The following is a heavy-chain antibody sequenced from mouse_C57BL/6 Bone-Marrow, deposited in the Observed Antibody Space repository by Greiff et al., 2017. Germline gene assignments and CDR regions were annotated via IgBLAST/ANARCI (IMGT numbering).Heavy chain of an antibody. D-gene: IGHD2-3*01. Sequence: DVMLVESGGGLVQPGGSMKLSCAASGFTFSDAWMDWVRQSPEKGLEWVAEIRNKANNHATYYAESVKGRFTSSRDDSKSSVYLQMNSLRAEDTGIYYCTRRGYYDREAMDYWGQGTSVTVSS. V-gene: IGHV6-6*01. CDR3: TRRGYYDREAMDY. CDR1: GFTFSDAW. J-gene: IGHJ4*01. CDR2: IRNKANNHAT.